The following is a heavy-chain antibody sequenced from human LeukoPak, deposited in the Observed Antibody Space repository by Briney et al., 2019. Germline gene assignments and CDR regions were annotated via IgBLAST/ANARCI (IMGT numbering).Heavy chain of an antibody. CDR2: TYYRSKWYN. CDR1: GDSVSSNSAA. D-gene: IGHD6-13*01. CDR3: ARGPSPRLKIAAAGMFDH. Sequence: SQTLSLTCAISGDSVSSNSAAWNWIRQSPSRGLEWLGRTYYRSKWYNDYAVSVKSRITINPDTSKNQFSLQLNSVTPEDTAVYYCARGPSPRLKIAAAGMFDHWGQGTLVTVSS. J-gene: IGHJ4*02. V-gene: IGHV6-1*01.